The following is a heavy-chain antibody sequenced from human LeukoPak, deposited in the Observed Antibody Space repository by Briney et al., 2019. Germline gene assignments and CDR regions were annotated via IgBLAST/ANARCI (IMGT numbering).Heavy chain of an antibody. CDR2: IYIDDSNT. D-gene: IGHD3-10*01. CDR1: AFTFTRHW. CDR3: ARVGVRGVMNNWFDP. Sequence: GESLRISCKGSAFTFTRHWIAWVRQMPGKGLEYMGVIYIDDSNTRYSPSFQGQVTISADKSISTTYLQWGSLKASDTGMYYCARVGVRGVMNNWFDPWGQGTLVTVSS. J-gene: IGHJ5*02. V-gene: IGHV5-51*01.